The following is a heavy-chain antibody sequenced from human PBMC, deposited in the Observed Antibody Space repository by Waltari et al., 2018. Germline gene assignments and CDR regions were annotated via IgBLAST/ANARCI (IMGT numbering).Heavy chain of an antibody. V-gene: IGHV4-39*01. D-gene: IGHD1-1*01. Sequence: GGRRKPPWEGLDGMGSMSNRGATYISPTCKSQVTMSRDTSSDQLSLKFDSVTAAETAVDYCATYIGASLGTAYFDVWGQGTMVTVSS. J-gene: IGHJ3*01. CDR3: ATYIGASLGTAYFDV. CDR2: MSNRGAT.